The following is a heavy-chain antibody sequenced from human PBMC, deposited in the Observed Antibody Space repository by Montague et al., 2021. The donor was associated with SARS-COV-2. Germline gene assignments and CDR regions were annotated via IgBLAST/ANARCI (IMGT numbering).Heavy chain of an antibody. CDR1: GGSIITGSNF. J-gene: IGHJ5*02. D-gene: IGHD3-22*01. CDR3: ARDYYVITGLNWFDP. V-gene: IGHV4-61*02. Sequence: TLSLTCAVSGGSIITGSNFCLGWIRQSAGEGLEWIGRLHSTGGTNSHPSLMTRLTMSVDSSANQFSLKLTSVTVADTAVYYCARDYYVITGLNWFDPWGQGILVTVSS. CDR2: LHSTGGT.